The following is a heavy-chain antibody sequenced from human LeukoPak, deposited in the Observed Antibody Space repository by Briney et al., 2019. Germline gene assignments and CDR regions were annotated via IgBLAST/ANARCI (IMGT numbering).Heavy chain of an antibody. CDR3: ARDLIAAVLYGMDV. CDR2: INPSGGRT. D-gene: IGHD6-13*01. Sequence: ASVKVSCTASGYTFTSYYIHWVRQAPGQGLEWMGVINPSGGRTTYAQKFQGRVTMTRDTSTSTVYMELSSLRSDDTAVYYCARDLIAAVLYGMDVWGQGTTVTVSS. J-gene: IGHJ6*02. CDR1: GYTFTSYY. V-gene: IGHV1-46*01.